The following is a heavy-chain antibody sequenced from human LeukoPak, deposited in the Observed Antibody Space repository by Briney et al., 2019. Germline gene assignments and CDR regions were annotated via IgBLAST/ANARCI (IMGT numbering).Heavy chain of an antibody. D-gene: IGHD6-19*01. CDR3: ARDMGRDNSGWYPYHDY. CDR2: INPSSGAT. Sequence: ASVKVSCKASGYTSTGHYIHWVRQAPGQGLEWVGWINPSSGATKYAQKFQGRFTMTSDTSINTAYMELISLTTDDTALFFCARDMGRDNSGWYPYHDYWGQGTLVTVSS. J-gene: IGHJ4*02. CDR1: GYTSTGHY. V-gene: IGHV1-2*02.